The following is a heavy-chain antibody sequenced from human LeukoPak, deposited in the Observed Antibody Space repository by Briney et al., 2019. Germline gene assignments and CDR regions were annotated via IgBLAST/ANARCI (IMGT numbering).Heavy chain of an antibody. CDR3: AKAYLYRPPDYDFWSGYYDTRSDAFDI. J-gene: IGHJ3*02. CDR2: ISGSGGST. V-gene: IGHV3-23*01. D-gene: IGHD3-3*01. Sequence: GGSLRLSCAASGFTFSSYAMSWVRQAPGKGLEWVSAISGSGGSTYYADSVKGRFTISRDNSKNTLYLQMNSLRAEDTAVYYCAKAYLYRPPDYDFWSGYYDTRSDAFDIWGQGTMVTVSS. CDR1: GFTFSSYA.